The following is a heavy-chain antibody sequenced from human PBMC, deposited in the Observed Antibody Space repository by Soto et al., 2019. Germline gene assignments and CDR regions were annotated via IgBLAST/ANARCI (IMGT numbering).Heavy chain of an antibody. CDR1: GGSISSGGYY. J-gene: IGHJ5*02. V-gene: IGHV4-31*03. D-gene: IGHD2-2*01. CDR3: ARDGSSTSFDP. Sequence: SETLSLTCTVSGGSISSGGYYWSWIRQHPGKGLEWIGYIYYSGSTYYNPSLKSRVTISVDTSKNQFSLKLSSVTAADTAVYYCARDGSSTSFDPWGQGTLVTVSS. CDR2: IYYSGST.